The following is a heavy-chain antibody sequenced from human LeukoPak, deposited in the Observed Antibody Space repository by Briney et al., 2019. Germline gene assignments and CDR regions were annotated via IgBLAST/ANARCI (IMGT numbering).Heavy chain of an antibody. CDR1: GGSISSYY. CDR2: IYYSGST. V-gene: IGHV4-59*08. D-gene: IGHD6-19*01. Sequence: SETLSLTCTVSGGSISSYYWSWIRQPPGQGLQWVGYIYYSGSTNYNPSLKSRVTISVDTSKNQFSLKLSSVTAADTAVYYCTRQRGSGHWYFDLWGRGTLVSVSS. J-gene: IGHJ2*01. CDR3: TRQRGSGHWYFDL.